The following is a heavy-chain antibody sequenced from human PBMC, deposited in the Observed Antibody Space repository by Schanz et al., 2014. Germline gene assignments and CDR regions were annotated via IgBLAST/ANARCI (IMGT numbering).Heavy chain of an antibody. CDR2: ITRSGGGT. Sequence: EVQLVESGGYLVQPGGSLRLSCSASGFTFSSYAMHWVRQASGKGLEYVSAITRSGGGTYYSDSVKGRFTISRDNSKNTLYLQMSSLRSEDTAVYYCAKDSTHIDIVLVPTAIDYWGQGTLVTVSS. CDR3: AKDSTHIDIVLVPTAIDY. D-gene: IGHD2-2*01. CDR1: GFTFSSYA. J-gene: IGHJ4*02. V-gene: IGHV3-64D*06.